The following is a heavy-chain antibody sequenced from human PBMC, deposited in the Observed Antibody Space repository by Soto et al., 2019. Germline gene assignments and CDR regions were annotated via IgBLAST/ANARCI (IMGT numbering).Heavy chain of an antibody. D-gene: IGHD3-22*01. J-gene: IGHJ4*02. CDR2: IYYSGST. Sequence: SETLSLTCTVSGGSISSGGYYWSWIRQHPGKGLEWIGYIYYSGSTYYNPSLKSRVTISVDTSKNQFSLKLSSVTAADTAVYYCARVPKGDSSGNNFDYWGQGTLVTVSS. CDR1: GGSISSGGYY. CDR3: ARVPKGDSSGNNFDY. V-gene: IGHV4-31*03.